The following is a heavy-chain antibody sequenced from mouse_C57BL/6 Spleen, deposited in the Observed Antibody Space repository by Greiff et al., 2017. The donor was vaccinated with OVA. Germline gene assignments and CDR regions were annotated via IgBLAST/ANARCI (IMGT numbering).Heavy chain of an antibody. CDR2: INPNNGGT. V-gene: IGHV1-22*01. CDR1: GYTFTDYN. CDR3: ARWDYGSLYAMDY. Sequence: EVQLQQSGPELVKPGASVKMSCKASGYTFTDYNMHWVKQSHGKSLEWIGYINPNNGGTSYNQKFKGKATLTVNKSSSTAYMELRSLTSEDSAVYYCARWDYGSLYAMDYWGQGTSGTVSS. D-gene: IGHD1-1*01. J-gene: IGHJ4*01.